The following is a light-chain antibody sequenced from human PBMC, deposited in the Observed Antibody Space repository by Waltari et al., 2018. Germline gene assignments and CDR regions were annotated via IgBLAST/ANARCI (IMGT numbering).Light chain of an antibody. CDR3: ASWDDSLNGHWV. CDR2: WAS. CDR1: QSVLSTSNNKNY. J-gene: IGKJ4*02. Sequence: DIVMTQSPDSLTVSLGARATINCKSNQSVLSTSNNKNYLAWYQQTPGHPPKLLIYWASTREFGVPDRFSGSKSGTSASLAISGLQSEDEADYFCASWDDSLNGHWVFGGGTKV. V-gene: IGKV4-1*01.